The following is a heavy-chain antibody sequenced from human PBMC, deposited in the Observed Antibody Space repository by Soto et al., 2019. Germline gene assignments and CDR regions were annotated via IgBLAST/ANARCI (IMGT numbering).Heavy chain of an antibody. CDR2: IYYSGSA. V-gene: IGHV4-31*03. D-gene: IGHD1-26*01. J-gene: IGHJ6*02. CDR3: AASCVGCVGFNYYGMDV. Sequence: QVQLQESGPGLVKPSQTLSLTCTVSGGSISSGGYYWSWIRQHPGKGLEWIGYIYYSGSAYYNPSLKNRVTISVDTSKNQFSLKLSSVTAADTAVYYCAASCVGCVGFNYYGMDVWGQGTTVTVSS. CDR1: GGSISSGGYY.